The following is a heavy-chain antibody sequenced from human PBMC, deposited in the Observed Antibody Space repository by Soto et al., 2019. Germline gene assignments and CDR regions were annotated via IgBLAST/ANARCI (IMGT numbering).Heavy chain of an antibody. J-gene: IGHJ6*01. CDR2: IDGGDSYT. CDR1: GYSFRSYW. D-gene: IGHD4-4*01. Sequence: PGVSLKISCQASGYSFRSYWLSWVRQMPGRGLEWLGRIDGGDSYTKYNPSFEGHVTMSLDESISTAYLQWSSLKASDTATYFCACNYSATTEIDNCGQRAVVTLSAGM. V-gene: IGHV5-10-1*01. CDR3: ACNYSATTEIDNCGQRAVVTLSAGM.